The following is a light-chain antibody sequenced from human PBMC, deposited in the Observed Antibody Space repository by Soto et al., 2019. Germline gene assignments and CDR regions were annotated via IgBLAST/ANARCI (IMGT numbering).Light chain of an antibody. Sequence: DIQMTQSPSSLSASVGDRVTITCRASQSISSYLNWYQQKPGKAPKLLIYAASSLQSGVPSGFSGSGSGTDFTLTISSLQPEDFATYYCQQSYSTPPWTFGQGTKVDSK. CDR1: QSISSY. V-gene: IGKV1-39*01. CDR2: AAS. CDR3: QQSYSTPPWT. J-gene: IGKJ1*01.